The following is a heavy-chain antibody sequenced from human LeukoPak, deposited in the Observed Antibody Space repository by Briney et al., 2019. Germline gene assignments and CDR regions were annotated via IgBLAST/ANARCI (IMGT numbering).Heavy chain of an antibody. V-gene: IGHV3-23*01. CDR2: ISGGGGST. Sequence: GGSLRLSCAASGFTFSSYAMSWVRQAPGKGLEWVSSISGGGGSTYYADSVKGRFTISRDNSKNTLYLQMNSLRAEDTAVYYCAKVGESGGVWKYYFDYWGQGTLVTVSS. CDR1: GFTFSSYA. CDR3: AKVGESGGVWKYYFDY. D-gene: IGHD2-15*01. J-gene: IGHJ4*02.